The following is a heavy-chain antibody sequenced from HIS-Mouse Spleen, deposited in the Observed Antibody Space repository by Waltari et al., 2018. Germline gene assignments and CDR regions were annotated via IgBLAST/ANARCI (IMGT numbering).Heavy chain of an antibody. CDR2: IYYSGGT. V-gene: IGHV4-39*07. CDR3: AREIPYSSSWYDWYFDL. CDR1: GGSISSSSYY. D-gene: IGHD6-13*01. J-gene: IGHJ2*01. Sequence: QLQLQESGPGLVKPSETLSLTCTVPGGSISSSSYYWVWIRQPPGKGLEWIGSIYYSGGTYYNPSRKSRVTISVDTSKNQCSLKLSSVTAADTAVYYCAREIPYSSSWYDWYFDLWGRGTLVTVSS.